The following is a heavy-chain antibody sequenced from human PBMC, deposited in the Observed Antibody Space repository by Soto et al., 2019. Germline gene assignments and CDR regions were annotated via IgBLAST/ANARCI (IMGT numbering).Heavy chain of an antibody. J-gene: IGHJ6*03. Sequence: QVQLVESGGGVVQPGRYLRLSCAASGFTFSSYGMNWVRQAPGNGLECVAVISYDGINKYYADSVKGRFTISRDNSKNTLYLQMNSLRAEDTAVYYCAKERTGSGSYYPSCVDVWCKGTTVTVSS. CDR3: AKERTGSGSYYPSCVDV. D-gene: IGHD3-10*01. V-gene: IGHV3-30*18. CDR2: ISYDGINK. CDR1: GFTFSSYG.